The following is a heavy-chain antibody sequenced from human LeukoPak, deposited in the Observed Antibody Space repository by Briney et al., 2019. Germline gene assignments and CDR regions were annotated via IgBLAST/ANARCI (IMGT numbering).Heavy chain of an antibody. CDR1: GGSISSGGYY. CDR3: ARGIITTVATFDY. Sequence: SGPTLVKPSQTLSLTCTVSGGSISSGGYYWSWIRQPPGKGLEWIGYVYYSASTNYNPSLKSRVTISVDTSKKQFSLRLSSVTAADTAVYFCARGIITTVATFDYWGQGTLVTVSS. V-gene: IGHV4-61*08. CDR2: VYYSAST. D-gene: IGHD4-17*01. J-gene: IGHJ4*02.